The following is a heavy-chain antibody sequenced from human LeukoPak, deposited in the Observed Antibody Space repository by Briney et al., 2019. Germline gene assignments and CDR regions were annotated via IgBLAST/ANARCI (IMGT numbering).Heavy chain of an antibody. Sequence: ASVKVSCKASGGTFSSYAISWVRQAPGQGLEWMGGIIPIFDTANYAQKFQGRVTITADKSTSTAYMELSSLRSEDTAVYYCARVRCSGGSCAYYYYYYYMDVWGKGTTVTVSS. J-gene: IGHJ6*03. V-gene: IGHV1-69*06. D-gene: IGHD2-15*01. CDR2: IIPIFDTA. CDR1: GGTFSSYA. CDR3: ARVRCSGGSCAYYYYYYYMDV.